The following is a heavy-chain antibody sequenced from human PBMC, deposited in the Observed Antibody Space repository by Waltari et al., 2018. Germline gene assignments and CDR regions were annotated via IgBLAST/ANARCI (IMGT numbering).Heavy chain of an antibody. Sequence: QVQLQESGPGLVKPSETLSLTCAVSGYSISSGYYWGWIRQPPGKGLEWIGSIYHSGSTYYNPSLKSRVTISVDTSKNQFSLKLSSVTAADTAVYYCAGQGGIVVVPAAMDVGYFDYWGQGTLVTVSS. D-gene: IGHD2-2*01. CDR2: IYHSGST. CDR1: GYSISSGYY. CDR3: AGQGGIVVVPAAMDVGYFDY. V-gene: IGHV4-38-2*01. J-gene: IGHJ4*02.